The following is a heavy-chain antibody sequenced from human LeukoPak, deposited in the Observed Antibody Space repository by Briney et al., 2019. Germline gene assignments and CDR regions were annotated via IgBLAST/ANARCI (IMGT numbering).Heavy chain of an antibody. V-gene: IGHV3-23*01. Sequence: AGGSLRLSCAASGFTFSSYAMSWVRQAPGKGLYWVSAISSTGGSTYYADSVKGRFTISRDNSKNTLYLQMNSLRAEDTAVYYCARDIDGYNYVWGQGTLVTVSS. J-gene: IGHJ4*02. CDR3: ARDIDGYNYV. CDR2: ISSTGGST. D-gene: IGHD5-24*01. CDR1: GFTFSSYA.